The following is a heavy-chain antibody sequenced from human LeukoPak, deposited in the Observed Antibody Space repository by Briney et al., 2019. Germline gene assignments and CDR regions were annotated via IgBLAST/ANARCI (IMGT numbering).Heavy chain of an antibody. V-gene: IGHV4-61*02. Sequence: PSETLSLTCTVSGGSISSGSYYWSWIRQPAGKGLEWIGRIYTSGSTNYNPSLKSRVTISVDTSKNQFSLKLSSVTATDTAVNYCARENVGSSSDDAFDIWGQGTMVTVSS. CDR3: ARENVGSSSDDAFDI. CDR1: GGSISSGSYY. CDR2: IYTSGST. J-gene: IGHJ3*02. D-gene: IGHD6-6*01.